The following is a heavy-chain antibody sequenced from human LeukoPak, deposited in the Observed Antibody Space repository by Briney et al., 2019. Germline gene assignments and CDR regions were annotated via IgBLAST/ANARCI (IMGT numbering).Heavy chain of an antibody. D-gene: IGHD3-3*01. CDR1: EFTFSHYD. V-gene: IGHV3-48*03. Sequence: AGGSLRLSCAASEFTFSHYDMTWVGQAPGKGLEGVSYISADGTAMYNTDSMKGRFTISRDNAKNSLFLQVRSLTAEDTGVYYCARNYFTHHPGFFDHWGQGILVTVSS. CDR2: ISADGTAM. J-gene: IGHJ4*02. CDR3: ARNYFTHHPGFFDH.